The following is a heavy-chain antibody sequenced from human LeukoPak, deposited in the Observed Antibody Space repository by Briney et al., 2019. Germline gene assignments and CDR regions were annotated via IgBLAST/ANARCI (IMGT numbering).Heavy chain of an antibody. CDR1: GFTFSTYS. CDR2: IVGSGGIT. V-gene: IGHV3-23*01. Sequence: PGGSLRLSWAVSGFTFSTYSMGWVRQAPGKELEWVSAIVGSGGITYYTDSVKGRFTICGDNSRHPVYLQVNSLRAEDTAVYFCAKGSTTSGYYFDSCGEGALVTVSP. CDR3: AKGSTTSGYYFDS. D-gene: IGHD2/OR15-2a*01. J-gene: IGHJ4*02.